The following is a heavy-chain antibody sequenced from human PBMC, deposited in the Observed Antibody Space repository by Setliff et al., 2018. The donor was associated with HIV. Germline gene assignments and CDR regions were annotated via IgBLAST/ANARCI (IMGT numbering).Heavy chain of an antibody. CDR2: ISAYNGNT. V-gene: IGHV1-18*01. CDR3: ASWGWYYYDRSGYYY. CDR1: GYTFTSYG. D-gene: IGHD3-22*01. Sequence: ASVKVSCKASGYTFTSYGISWVRQAPGQGLEWMGWISAYNGNTNYAQKLQGRVTMTTDTSTSTAYMELRSLRSDDTAVYYCASWGWYYYDRSGYYYWGQGTLVTVSS. J-gene: IGHJ4*02.